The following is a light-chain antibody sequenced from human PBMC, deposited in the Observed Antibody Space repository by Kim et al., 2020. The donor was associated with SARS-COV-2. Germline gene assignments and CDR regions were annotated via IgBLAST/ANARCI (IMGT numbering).Light chain of an antibody. CDR3: QQYSDWT. J-gene: IGKJ1*01. CDR1: QSVSNN. Sequence: EIVMTQSPGTLSVSPGERATLACRASQSVSNNLAWYQQKPGQPPRHLIFRASTRATGIPARFSGSGSGAEFTLTISSLQSEDFAVYYFQQYSDWTFGQGTKVDI. V-gene: IGKV3-15*01. CDR2: RAS.